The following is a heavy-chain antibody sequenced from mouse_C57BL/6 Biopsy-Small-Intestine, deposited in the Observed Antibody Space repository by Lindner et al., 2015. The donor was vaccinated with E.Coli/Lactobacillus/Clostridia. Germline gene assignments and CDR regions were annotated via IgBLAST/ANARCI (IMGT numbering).Heavy chain of an antibody. CDR1: GFNIKDYC. D-gene: IGHD2-1*01. CDR3: ARGYYGNNWYFAV. V-gene: IGHV14-2*01. CDR2: IDPEDGET. J-gene: IGHJ1*03. Sequence: VQLQESGAELEKPGASVKLSCTASGFNIKDYCFHWVKQRTEQGLEWIGGIDPEDGETKYAPKFQGKATMTTDTSSNTAYMELHSLTSEDSAVYFCARGYYGNNWYFAVWGTGTTVTVSS.